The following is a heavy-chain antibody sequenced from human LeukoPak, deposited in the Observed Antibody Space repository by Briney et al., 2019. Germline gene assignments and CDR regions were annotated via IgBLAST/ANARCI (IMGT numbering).Heavy chain of an antibody. Sequence: GGSLRLSCVASGFTFNLYAMSWVRQAPGEGLEWVSGISASGSTTYYGDSVKGRFTISRDNSKNTLYLQMNSLRVDDTAIYYCAKDLRNAPKEFDYWGQGTLVSVSS. D-gene: IGHD1-14*01. CDR1: GFTFNLYA. V-gene: IGHV3-23*01. CDR3: AKDLRNAPKEFDY. J-gene: IGHJ4*02. CDR2: ISASGSTT.